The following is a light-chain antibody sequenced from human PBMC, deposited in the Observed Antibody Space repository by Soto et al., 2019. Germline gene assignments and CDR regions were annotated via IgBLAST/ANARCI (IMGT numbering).Light chain of an antibody. Sequence: EIKLTQSPGTLSLYPGERATLSCRASQSVSSSYLAWYQQKPGQAPRLLIYGASSRATGIPDRFSGSGSGADFTLTLNRLEPEDFAVYYCQHYVSSPLTFGGGTKVDIK. CDR1: QSVSSSY. V-gene: IGKV3-20*01. J-gene: IGKJ4*01. CDR2: GAS. CDR3: QHYVSSPLT.